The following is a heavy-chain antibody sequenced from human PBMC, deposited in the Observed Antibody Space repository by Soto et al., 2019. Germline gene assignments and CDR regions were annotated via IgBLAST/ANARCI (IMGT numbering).Heavy chain of an antibody. CDR3: ARDGYCSSTSCPGPYYYYYGMDV. J-gene: IGHJ6*02. V-gene: IGHV1-46*01. D-gene: IGHD2-2*03. Sequence: ASVKVSCKASGYTFTSYYMHWVRQAPGQGLEWMGIINPSGGSTSYAQKFQGRVTMTRDTSTSTVYMELSSLRSEDTAVYYCARDGYCSSTSCPGPYYYYYGMDVWGQGTTVTSP. CDR1: GYTFTSYY. CDR2: INPSGGST.